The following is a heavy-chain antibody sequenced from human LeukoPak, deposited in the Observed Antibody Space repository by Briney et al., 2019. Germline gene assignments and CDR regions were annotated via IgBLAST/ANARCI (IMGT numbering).Heavy chain of an antibody. CDR1: GFTFSTSW. CDR2: INSDGSGK. CDR3: VRDHFYSMDF. Sequence: GGSLRLSCAASGFTFSTSWLHWVRQAPGKGLVWVSRINSDGSGKTYAESLKGRVTISRDTPKNTLYLQKNSLRAEDTRVYYCVRDHFYSMDFWGQGATVTVS. J-gene: IGHJ6*02. V-gene: IGHV3-74*03. D-gene: IGHD2/OR15-2a*01.